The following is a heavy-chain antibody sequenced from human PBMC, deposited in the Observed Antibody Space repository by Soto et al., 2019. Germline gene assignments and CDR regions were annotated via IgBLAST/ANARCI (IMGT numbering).Heavy chain of an antibody. CDR3: VTDPGPWFVN. CDR2: SKGKIDGETI. Sequence: EVQVMESGGGLVKPGGSLRLSCVVSGIGFTNAWVSWVRQAPGKGLAWVGRSKGKIDGETIDYAAPVKGRFTLSRDDSKNTLYLQMNSLETGDTGVYHCVTDPGPWFVNWGQGILVTVSS. V-gene: IGHV3-15*01. J-gene: IGHJ4*02. CDR1: GIGFTNAW.